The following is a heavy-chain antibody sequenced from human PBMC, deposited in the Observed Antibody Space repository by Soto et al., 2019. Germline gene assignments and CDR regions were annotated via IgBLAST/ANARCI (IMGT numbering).Heavy chain of an antibody. CDR3: ARQPIVVVPAAEGIAFDI. CDR2: IYYSWST. Sequence: QVQLQESGPGLVKPSETLSLTCTVSGGSISSYYWSWIRQPPGKGLEWIGYIYYSWSTNYNPSLKSRVTIAVDTSKNQFSLKLSSVTAADTAVYYWARQPIVVVPAAEGIAFDIWGQGTMVTVSS. J-gene: IGHJ3*02. CDR1: GGSISSYY. D-gene: IGHD2-2*01. V-gene: IGHV4-59*08.